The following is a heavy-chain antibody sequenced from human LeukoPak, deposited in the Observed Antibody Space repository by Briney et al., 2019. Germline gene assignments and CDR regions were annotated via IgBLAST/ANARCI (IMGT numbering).Heavy chain of an antibody. J-gene: IGHJ5*02. V-gene: IGHV5-51*01. CDR3: ARSTTVVTPGDWFDP. CDR1: GYSDYW. Sequence: GESLKISCKGSGYSDYWIGWVRQMPGKGLEWMGIIYLGDSDTRYSPSFQGQVTISADKSISTAYLQWSSLKASDTAMYYCARSTTVVTPGDWFDPWGQGTLVTVSS. CDR2: IYLGDSDT. D-gene: IGHD4-23*01.